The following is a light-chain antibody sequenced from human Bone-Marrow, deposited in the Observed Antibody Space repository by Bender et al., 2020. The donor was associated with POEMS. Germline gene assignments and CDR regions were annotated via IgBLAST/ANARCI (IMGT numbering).Light chain of an antibody. CDR1: SSNIGDHY. V-gene: IGLV1-47*01. CDR2: RDN. J-gene: IGLJ2*01. Sequence: QSVLTQPPSASGTPGQRVTISCSGSSSNIGDHYVYWYQQLPGTAPKLLIYRDNQRPSGIPDRFSASKSGTSASLAISGLRSEDEADYYCSSWDYSLSGLFGGGTKLTVL. CDR3: SSWDYSLSGL.